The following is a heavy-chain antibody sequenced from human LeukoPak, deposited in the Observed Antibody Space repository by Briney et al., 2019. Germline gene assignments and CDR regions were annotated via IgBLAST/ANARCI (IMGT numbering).Heavy chain of an antibody. CDR3: AKDSHHSGSGSPLDF. CDR2: ISGLGGNT. V-gene: IGHV3-23*01. Sequence: GGSPRLSCAASGFTFSSYAMRWVRQAPGKGLEWVSTISGLGGNTYYADSVKGRFTISRDISKNTLYLQMDSLRAEDTAVYYCAKDSHHSGSGSPLDFWGQGTLVTVSS. D-gene: IGHD3-10*01. J-gene: IGHJ4*02. CDR1: GFTFSSYA.